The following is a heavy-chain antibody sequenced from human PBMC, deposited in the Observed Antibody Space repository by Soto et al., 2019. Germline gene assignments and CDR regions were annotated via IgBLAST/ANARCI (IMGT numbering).Heavy chain of an antibody. CDR1: GGSISSYY. J-gene: IGHJ4*02. Sequence: VQLQESGPGLVKPSETLSLTCTVSGGSISSYYWSWIRQPPGKGLEWIGYIYYSGSTNYNPSLNTRVTIAVATSQHQFSLKLSSVTAADTALYDCARRYGSCFDYWGPGTLVTVSS. D-gene: IGHD5-18*01. CDR2: IYYSGST. CDR3: ARRYGSCFDY. V-gene: IGHV4-59*08.